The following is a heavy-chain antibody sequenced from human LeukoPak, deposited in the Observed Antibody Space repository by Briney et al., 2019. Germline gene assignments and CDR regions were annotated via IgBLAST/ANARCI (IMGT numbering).Heavy chain of an antibody. J-gene: IGHJ4*02. CDR1: GFTFSSYG. V-gene: IGHV3-33*01. D-gene: IGHD5-12*01. CDR2: IWYDGSNK. Sequence: GRSLRLSCAASGFTFSSYGMHWVRQAPGKGLEWVAVIWYDGSNKYYADSVKGRFTISRDNSKNTRYLQMNSLRAEDTAVYYCARDLSRGYSGYDYAYWGQGTLVTVSS. CDR3: ARDLSRGYSGYDYAY.